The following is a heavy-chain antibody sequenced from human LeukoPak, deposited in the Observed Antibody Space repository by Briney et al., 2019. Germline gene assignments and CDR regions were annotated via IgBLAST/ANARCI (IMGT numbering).Heavy chain of an antibody. Sequence: ASVKVSGKASGYTFTSYYMHWVRQAPGQVLEWMGIINPSGGSTSYAQKFQGRVTMTRDTSTSTVYMELSSLRSEDTAVYYCARGLRGYSHGDWEFYWGQGTLVTVSS. CDR3: ARGLRGYSHGDWEFY. CDR2: INPSGGST. D-gene: IGHD5-18*01. V-gene: IGHV1-46*01. J-gene: IGHJ4*02. CDR1: GYTFTSYY.